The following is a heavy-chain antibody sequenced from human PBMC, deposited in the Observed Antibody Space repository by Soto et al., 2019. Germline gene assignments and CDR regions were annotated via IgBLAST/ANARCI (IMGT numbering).Heavy chain of an antibody. Sequence: GASVKVSCKASGYTFTSYGISWVRQAPGQGLEWMGWISAYNGNTNYAQKLQGRVTMTTDTSTSTAYMELRSLRSDDTAVYYCARDIVVVVAANHTWFDPWGQGTLVTVSS. CDR1: GYTFTSYG. D-gene: IGHD2-15*01. J-gene: IGHJ5*02. CDR2: ISAYNGNT. CDR3: ARDIVVVVAANHTWFDP. V-gene: IGHV1-18*01.